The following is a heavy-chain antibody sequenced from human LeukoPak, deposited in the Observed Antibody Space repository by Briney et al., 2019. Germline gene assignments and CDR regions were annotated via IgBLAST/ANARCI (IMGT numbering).Heavy chain of an antibody. J-gene: IGHJ4*02. CDR1: GLTFSSYW. CDR2: VKQDGSEK. V-gene: IGHV3-7*05. CDR3: ARGEYYYDGGY. D-gene: IGHD3-22*01. Sequence: GGSLRLSCAVSGLTFSSYWMGWVRQAPGEGREWVANVKQDGSEKNYVDSVKGRFTISRDNAKNSLYLQMNSLRAEDTAVYYCARGEYYYDGGYWGQGTLVTVSS.